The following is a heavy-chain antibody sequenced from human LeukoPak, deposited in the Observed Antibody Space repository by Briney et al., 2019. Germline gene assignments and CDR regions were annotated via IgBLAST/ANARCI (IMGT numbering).Heavy chain of an antibody. Sequence: SETLSLTCTVSGGSISSYYWSWIRQPPGKGLEWIGYIYYSGSANYNPSLKSRVTISVDTSKNQFSLKLSSVTAADTAVYYCAALMIVGATDYWGQGTLVIVSS. V-gene: IGHV4-59*08. CDR3: AALMIVGATDY. J-gene: IGHJ4*02. D-gene: IGHD1-26*01. CDR2: IYYSGSA. CDR1: GGSISSYY.